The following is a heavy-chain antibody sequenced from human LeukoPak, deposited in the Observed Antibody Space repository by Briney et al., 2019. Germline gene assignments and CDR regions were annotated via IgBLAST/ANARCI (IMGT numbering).Heavy chain of an antibody. CDR2: IYSGGST. CDR1: GFTVSSNY. J-gene: IGHJ4*02. D-gene: IGHD6-13*01. V-gene: IGHV3-53*05. CDR3: AKDRGSSSPVDY. Sequence: PGGSLRLSCAASGFTVSSNYMSWVRQAPGKGPEWVSVIYSGGSTYYADSVKGRFTISRDNSKNTLYLQMNSLRAEDTAVYYCAKDRGSSSPVDYWGQGTLVTVSS.